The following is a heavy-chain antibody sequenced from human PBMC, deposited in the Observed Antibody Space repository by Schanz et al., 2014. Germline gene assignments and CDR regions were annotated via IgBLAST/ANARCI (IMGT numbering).Heavy chain of an antibody. CDR3: ARDSGSSSWYPSDC. CDR2: IIPILGIA. J-gene: IGHJ4*02. Sequence: QVQLVQSGAEVKKPGSSVKVSCKASGGTFSTYTISWVRQAPGQGLEWMGRIIPILGIANYAQKFQGRVTNTADKSTSTAYMDLSSLRPEDTAVYYCARDSGSSSWYPSDCWGQGTLVTVSS. D-gene: IGHD6-13*01. CDR1: GGTFSTYT. V-gene: IGHV1-69*08.